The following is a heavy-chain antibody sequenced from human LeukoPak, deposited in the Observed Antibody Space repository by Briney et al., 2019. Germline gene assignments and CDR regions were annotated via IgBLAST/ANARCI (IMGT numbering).Heavy chain of an antibody. CDR2: IKQDGSEK. V-gene: IGHV3-7*01. CDR3: TRDFDP. J-gene: IGHJ5*02. Sequence: GGSLRLSRVASGLSFGNYWMDWARQAPGKGLEWVGNIKQDGSEKYYVDSVKGRFTISRDNAKNSLYLDMNSLRVEDTAIYYCTRDFDPWGQGTLVTVSS. CDR1: GLSFGNYW.